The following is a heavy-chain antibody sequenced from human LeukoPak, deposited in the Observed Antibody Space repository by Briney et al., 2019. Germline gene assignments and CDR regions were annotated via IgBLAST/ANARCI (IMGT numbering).Heavy chain of an antibody. V-gene: IGHV1-18*01. CDR1: GDTFSYHS. J-gene: IGHJ4*02. CDR3: ARKLVLDY. CDR2: ISTYNGNT. D-gene: IGHD6-13*01. Sequence: GASVKVSCKTFGDTFSYHSISWVRQAPGQGLEWMGWISTYNGNTNYAQNLQGRVTLTTDTSTNTAYMELRSLRSDDTAVYYCARKLVLDYWGQGTVVTVSS.